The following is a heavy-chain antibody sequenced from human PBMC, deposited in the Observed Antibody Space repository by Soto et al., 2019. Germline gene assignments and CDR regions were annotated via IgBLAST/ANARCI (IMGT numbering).Heavy chain of an antibody. Sequence: PGGSLRLSCAASGFTFSTYGMNWVRQAPGKGLEWLSSISDSGHYIYYADSVKGRFTISRDNAKNSLYLQMNSLRAEDTAVYYCARDITSEEITMIVVVNDAFDIWGQGTMVTVSS. CDR3: ARDITSEEITMIVVVNDAFDI. CDR2: ISDSGHYI. V-gene: IGHV3-21*01. D-gene: IGHD3-22*01. J-gene: IGHJ3*02. CDR1: GFTFSTYG.